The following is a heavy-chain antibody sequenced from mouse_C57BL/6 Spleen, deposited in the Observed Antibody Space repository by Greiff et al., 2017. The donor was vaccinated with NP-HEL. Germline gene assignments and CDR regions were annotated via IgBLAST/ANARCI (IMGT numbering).Heavy chain of an antibody. Sequence: LVESGAELVRPGASVTLSCKASGYTFTDYEMHWVKQTPVHGLEWIGAIDPETGGTAYNQKFKGKAILTADKSSSTAYMELRSLTSEDSAVYYCTKADSSGPRYYAMDYWGQGTSVTVSS. CDR2: IDPETGGT. J-gene: IGHJ4*01. V-gene: IGHV1-15*01. D-gene: IGHD3-2*02. CDR3: TKADSSGPRYYAMDY. CDR1: GYTFTDYE.